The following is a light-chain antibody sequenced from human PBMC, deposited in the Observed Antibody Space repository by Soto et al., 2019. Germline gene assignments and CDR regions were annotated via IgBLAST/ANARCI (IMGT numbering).Light chain of an antibody. V-gene: IGKV1-12*01. J-gene: IGKJ4*01. CDR2: SAT. CDR3: QQANILPPV. CDR1: QDIRSR. Sequence: IEMTQSPSSVSASVGDRVTITCRASQDIRSRLAWYQHKPGKAPNLLIYSATTLQSGVPYRFSGSGSGTYFTLTISSLQHEDFATYYCQQANILPPVFGGGTRVEI.